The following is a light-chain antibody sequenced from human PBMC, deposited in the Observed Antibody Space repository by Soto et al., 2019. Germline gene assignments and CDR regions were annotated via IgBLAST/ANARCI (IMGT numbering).Light chain of an antibody. V-gene: IGKV3D-20*01. J-gene: IGKJ1*01. Sequence: EILLTQSPATLSLSPGERATLSCGASQSVSSSYVAWYQQKPGLAPRLLIYDASRRATGIPDRFRGSGSGTDFTLTISRLEPEDFAVYYCQQYGSSPRTCGQGTRVEIK. CDR1: QSVSSSY. CDR2: DAS. CDR3: QQYGSSPRT.